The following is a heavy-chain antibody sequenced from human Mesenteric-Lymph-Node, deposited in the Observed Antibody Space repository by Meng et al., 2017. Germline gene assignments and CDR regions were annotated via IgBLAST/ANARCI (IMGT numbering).Heavy chain of an antibody. V-gene: IGHV4-31*03. J-gene: IGHJ5*01. CDR2: IYYSGST. CDR1: GGSISSGGYY. Sequence: QVRLQESGPGLVKPSQTLSLTCTFPGGSISSGGYYWSWIRQHPGKGLEWIGYIYYSGSTYYNPSLKSRVTISVDTSKNQFSLKLSSVTAADTAVYYCARDYCGGDCYSGGTWFDSWGQGTLVTVSS. CDR3: ARDYCGGDCYSGGTWFDS. D-gene: IGHD2-21*02.